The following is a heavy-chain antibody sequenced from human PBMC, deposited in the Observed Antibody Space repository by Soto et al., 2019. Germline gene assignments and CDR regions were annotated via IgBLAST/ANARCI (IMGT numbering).Heavy chain of an antibody. J-gene: IGHJ4*02. CDR1: GGTFSSYA. D-gene: IGHD3-22*01. CDR3: ARTYYYDSSGYYWVGFDY. V-gene: IGHV1-69*12. Sequence: QGQMVQSGAEVKKPGSSVKVSCKASGGTFSSYAISWVRQAPGQGLEWMGGIIPIFGTANYARKFQSRVTITADESTSTAYMELSSLRSEDTAVYYCARTYYYDSSGYYWVGFDYWGQGTLVTVSS. CDR2: IIPIFGTA.